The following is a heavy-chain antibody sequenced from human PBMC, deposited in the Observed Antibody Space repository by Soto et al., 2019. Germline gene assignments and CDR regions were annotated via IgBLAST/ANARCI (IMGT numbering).Heavy chain of an antibody. CDR3: AIDPGGNYCTSTSCLYFVDH. J-gene: IGHJ4*02. CDR2: ISDSGST. Sequence: EVQLLESGGALVQPGGSLRLSCAASGFTFSNPAMNWVRQAPGKGLEWVSPISDSGSTYYADSVKGRFTISRDNSKNTLYLQMNSLRAEDTAVYYCAIDPGGNYCTSTSCLYFVDHWGQGTLVIVSS. CDR1: GFTFSNPA. D-gene: IGHD2-2*01. V-gene: IGHV3-23*01.